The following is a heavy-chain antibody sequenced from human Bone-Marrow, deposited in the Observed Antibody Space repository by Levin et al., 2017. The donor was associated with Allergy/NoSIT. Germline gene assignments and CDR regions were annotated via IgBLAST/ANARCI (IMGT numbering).Heavy chain of an antibody. Sequence: SETLSLTCTVSGDSISSYYWSWIRQPPGKGLEWIGYINYRGNTNSNPSLKSRVTISVDTSKNQFSLKLSSVTAADTAVYYCARDWGSSWPNWFFDLWGRGTLVTVSS. CDR1: GDSISSYY. J-gene: IGHJ2*01. V-gene: IGHV4-59*01. D-gene: IGHD6-13*01. CDR3: ARDWGSSWPNWFFDL. CDR2: INYRGNT.